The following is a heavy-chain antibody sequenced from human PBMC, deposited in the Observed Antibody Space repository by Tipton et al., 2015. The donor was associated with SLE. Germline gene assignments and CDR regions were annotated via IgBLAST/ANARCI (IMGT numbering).Heavy chain of an antibody. V-gene: IGHV4-39*07. D-gene: IGHD1-26*01. CDR1: GGSISSTTYY. CDR2: IYYSGST. J-gene: IGHJ6*03. Sequence: TLSLTCTVSGGSISSTTYYWGWIRRPPGKGLEWVGSIYYSGSTTYNPSLKSRVTMSVDTSKNQFSLRLSSVTAADTARYYCASQERGSDGTSYNSHYMDVWGKGTTVTVS. CDR3: ASQERGSDGTSYNSHYMDV.